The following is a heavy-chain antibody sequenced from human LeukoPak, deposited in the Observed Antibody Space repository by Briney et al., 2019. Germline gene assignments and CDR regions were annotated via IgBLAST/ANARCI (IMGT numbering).Heavy chain of an antibody. Sequence: PSETLSLTCAVYGGSFSGYCWSWIRQPPGKRLEWIAEINHSGSTNYNPSLKSRVTISVDTSKNQFSLKLSSVTAADTAVYYCARARARPGDRYDYWGQGTLVTVSS. CDR3: ARARARPGDRYDY. V-gene: IGHV4-34*01. D-gene: IGHD1-1*01. CDR1: GGSFSGYC. CDR2: INHSGST. J-gene: IGHJ4*02.